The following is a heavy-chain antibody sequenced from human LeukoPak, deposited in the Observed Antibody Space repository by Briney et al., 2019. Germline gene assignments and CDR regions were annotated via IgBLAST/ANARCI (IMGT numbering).Heavy chain of an antibody. J-gene: IGHJ4*02. CDR2: INSDGSSP. D-gene: IGHD2-15*01. V-gene: IGHV3-74*01. CDR1: GFTFSSYW. Sequence: GGSLRLSCTASGFTFSSYWMQWVRQAPGKGLVWVSRINSDGSSPSYADSVKGRFTISRDDSKNTLYLQMNNLSAEDTAVYYCARETSGSFPYWGQGTLVTVSS. CDR3: ARETSGSFPY.